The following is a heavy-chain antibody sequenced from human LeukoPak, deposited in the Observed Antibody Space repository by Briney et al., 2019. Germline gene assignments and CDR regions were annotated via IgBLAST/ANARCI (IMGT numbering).Heavy chain of an antibody. CDR2: ISGSGGST. V-gene: IGHV3-23*01. D-gene: IGHD2-21*02. CDR3: AKLERLVVTASFDY. CDR1: GFTFSSYA. Sequence: GGSLRLSCAASGFTFSSYAMSWVRQAPGKVLEWVSAISGSGGSTYYADSVKGRFTISRDNSKNTLYLQMNSLRAEDTAVYYCAKLERLVVTASFDYWGQGTLVTVSS. J-gene: IGHJ4*02.